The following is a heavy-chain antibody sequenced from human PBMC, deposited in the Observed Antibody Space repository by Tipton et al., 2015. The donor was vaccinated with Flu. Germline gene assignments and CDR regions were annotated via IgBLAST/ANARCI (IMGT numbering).Heavy chain of an antibody. J-gene: IGHJ4*02. CDR1: GEALASNYI. D-gene: IGHD3-22*01. CDR3: AKLVYFDSSGYYRYYFDY. Sequence: GEALASNYIWGWIRQPPGQGLEWIGNIHRSGTTYINPSLKSRVTLSVDRSQNQFSLRLTSVTAADTAVYYCAKLVYFDSSGYYRYYFDYWGQGTLVTVST. CDR2: IHRSGTT. V-gene: IGHV4-38-2*01.